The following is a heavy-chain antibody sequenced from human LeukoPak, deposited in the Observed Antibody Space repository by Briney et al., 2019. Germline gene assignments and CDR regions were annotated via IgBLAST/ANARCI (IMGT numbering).Heavy chain of an antibody. D-gene: IGHD3-9*01. V-gene: IGHV3-30*02. Sequence: PGGSLRLSCAASGFTFSSYEMNWVRQAPGKGLEWVAFIRYDGSNKYYADSVKGRFTISRDNSKNTLYLQMNSLRAEDTAVYYCAKGLLDPVLTGYFIWGQGTLVTVSS. CDR3: AKGLLDPVLTGYFI. CDR2: IRYDGSNK. J-gene: IGHJ4*02. CDR1: GFTFSSYE.